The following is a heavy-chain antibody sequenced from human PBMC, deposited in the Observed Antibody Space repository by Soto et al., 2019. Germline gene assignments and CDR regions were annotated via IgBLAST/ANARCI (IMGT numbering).Heavy chain of an antibody. D-gene: IGHD1-7*01. CDR2: IWYDGSNI. V-gene: IGHV3-33*06. CDR3: AKNQERELPRVIDF. CDR1: GFTFSRYG. J-gene: IGHJ4*02. Sequence: SLRLSCAASGFTFSRYGMHWVRQAPGRGLEWVAVIWYDGSNIYYADSVKGRFTISRDNSKDTLDLQMNSLRAEDTAVYYCAKNQERELPRVIDFWGQGTLVTVSS.